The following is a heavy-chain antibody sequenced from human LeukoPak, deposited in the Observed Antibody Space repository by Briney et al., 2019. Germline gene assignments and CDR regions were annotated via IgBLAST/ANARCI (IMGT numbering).Heavy chain of an antibody. CDR3: ARDLDWNYADY. D-gene: IGHD1-7*01. CDR2: MYHGGSP. CDR1: AGSISSFY. J-gene: IGHJ4*02. Sequence: SETLSLTCTVSAGSISSFYWSWIRQSPEKGLEWIGYMYHGGSPKYNPSLKSRVTMSVDSSKNQFSLILISVTAADTAVYYCARDLDWNYADYWGQGTLVTVSS. V-gene: IGHV4-59*12.